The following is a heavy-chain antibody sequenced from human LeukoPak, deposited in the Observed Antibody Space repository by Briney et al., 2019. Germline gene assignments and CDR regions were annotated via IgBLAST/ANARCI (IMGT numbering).Heavy chain of an antibody. CDR2: ISSSGSTI. J-gene: IGHJ4*02. Sequence: GGSLRLSCAASGFTFSSYEMNWVRQAPGKGLEWVSYISSSGSTIYYADSVKGRFTISRDNAKNSLYLQMNSLRAEDTAAYYCAREEDMYSSSWIGYWGQGTLVTVSS. CDR3: AREEDMYSSSWIGY. CDR1: GFTFSSYE. V-gene: IGHV3-48*03. D-gene: IGHD6-13*01.